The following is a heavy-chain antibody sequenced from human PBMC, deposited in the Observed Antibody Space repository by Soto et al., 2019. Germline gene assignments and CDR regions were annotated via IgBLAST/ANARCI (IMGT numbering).Heavy chain of an antibody. Sequence: QVQLVQSGAEVKKPGASVKVSCKASGYTFTSYYMHWVRQAPGQGLEWMGIINPSGGSTSYAQKFQGRVTRTRDTSTSTVYMELSSRRSEDTAVYYCARDEELLPDYWGQGTLVTVSS. J-gene: IGHJ4*02. CDR3: ARDEELLPDY. CDR1: GYTFTSYY. CDR2: INPSGGST. D-gene: IGHD1-26*01. V-gene: IGHV1-46*01.